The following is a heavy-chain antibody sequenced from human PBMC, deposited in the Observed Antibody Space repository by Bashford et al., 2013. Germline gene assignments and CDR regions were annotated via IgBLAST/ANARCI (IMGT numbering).Heavy chain of an antibody. J-gene: IGHJ4*02. Sequence: GESLKISCKGSGYSFTSYWIGWVRQMPGKGLEWMGIIYPGDSGTRHSPSFQGQVTISADKSISTAYLQWSSLKASDTAMYYCARSIAVAHRIYFDSWGQGTLVTVSS. V-gene: IGHV5-51*01. CDR1: GYSFTSYW. D-gene: IGHD6-19*01. CDR3: ARSIAVAHRIYFDS. CDR2: IYPGDSGT.